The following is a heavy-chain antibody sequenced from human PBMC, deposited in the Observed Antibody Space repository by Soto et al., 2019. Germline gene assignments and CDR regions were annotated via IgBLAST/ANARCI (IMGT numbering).Heavy chain of an antibody. J-gene: IGHJ6*03. CDR1: GGSFSGYY. CDR3: ARGPIGYDYFWGSRKYYYYMDV. D-gene: IGHD3-16*01. CDR2: INHSGST. V-gene: IGHV4-34*01. Sequence: SETLSLTCAVYGGSFSGYYWSWIRQPPGKGLEWIGEINHSGSTNYNPSLKSRVTISVDTSKNQFSLKLSSVTAADTAVYYCARGPIGYDYFWGSRKYYYYMDVWGKGTTVTVSS.